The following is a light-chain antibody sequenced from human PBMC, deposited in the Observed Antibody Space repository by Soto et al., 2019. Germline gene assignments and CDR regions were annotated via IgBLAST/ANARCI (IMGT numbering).Light chain of an antibody. CDR1: QGISSY. CDR2: AAS. Sequence: IQLTQSPSSLSASVGDRVTITCRASQGISSYLAWYQQKPGKAPKLLIYAASTSQSGVPSRFSGSGSGTDFTLTISSLQPEDFATYYCQQLNSYPFGFGQGTRLEIK. J-gene: IGKJ5*01. CDR3: QQLNSYPFG. V-gene: IGKV1-9*01.